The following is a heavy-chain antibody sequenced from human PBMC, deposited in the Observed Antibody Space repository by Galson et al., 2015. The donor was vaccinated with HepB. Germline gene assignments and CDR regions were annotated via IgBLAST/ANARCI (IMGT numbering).Heavy chain of an antibody. CDR1: GFTFSSYA. V-gene: IGHV3-23*01. J-gene: IGHJ4*02. Sequence: LRLSCAASGFTFSSYAMGWVRQAPGKGLEWVSAISGSGGSTYYADSVKGRFTISRDNSKNTLYLQMNSLRAEDTAVYYCAKDRSWNYYDSSALGYWGQGTLVTVSS. CDR2: ISGSGGST. CDR3: AKDRSWNYYDSSALGY. D-gene: IGHD3-22*01.